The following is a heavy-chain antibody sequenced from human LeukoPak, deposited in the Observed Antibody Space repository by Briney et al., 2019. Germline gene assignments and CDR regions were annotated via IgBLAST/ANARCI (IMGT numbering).Heavy chain of an antibody. CDR1: GFTFSIYA. J-gene: IGHJ4*02. CDR3: AKDGGDWGIVLMGPPTDY. D-gene: IGHD2-8*01. V-gene: IGHV3-23*01. Sequence: PGGSLRLSCAASGFTFSIYAMTWVRQASGKGLEWVSAISGRGDRTYYADSVKGRFTISRDNSKNTLYPQMNSLRAEDTAVYYCAKDGGDWGIVLMGPPTDYWGQGTLVTVSS. CDR2: ISGRGDRT.